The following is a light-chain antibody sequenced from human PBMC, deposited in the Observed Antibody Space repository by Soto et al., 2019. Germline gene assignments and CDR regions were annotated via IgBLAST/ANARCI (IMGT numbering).Light chain of an antibody. CDR1: QSVGSN. V-gene: IGKV3-15*01. J-gene: IGKJ5*01. CDR2: AAC. CDR3: QQYNNWS. Sequence: EVVMTQSPATLSVSPGETATLSCRASQSVGSNLACYQQKPGQAPRLLIYAACARATGITARFSGSGSGTAFTLTVSSLQSEDFAVYYYQQYNNWSFGQGTRLEIK.